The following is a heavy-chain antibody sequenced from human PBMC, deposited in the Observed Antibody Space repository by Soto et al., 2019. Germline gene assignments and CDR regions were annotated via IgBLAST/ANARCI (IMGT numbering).Heavy chain of an antibody. CDR1: TFTFSSYW. V-gene: IGHV3-7*04. CDR2: INPEGSDK. J-gene: IGHJ4*02. D-gene: IGHD3-3*01. Sequence: PGGSLRLSCVASTFTFSSYWMTWVRQAPGKGLEWVANINPEGSDKYYVDSVKGRFTISRDNTKNSLDLQMNSLRAEDTAVYYCARADRPYAESAYWGQGTLVTVSS. CDR3: ARADRPYAESAY.